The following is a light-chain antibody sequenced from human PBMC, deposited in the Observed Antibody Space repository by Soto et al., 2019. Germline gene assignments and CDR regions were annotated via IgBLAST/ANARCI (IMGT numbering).Light chain of an antibody. CDR1: QTISSW. V-gene: IGKV1-5*03. CDR3: QHYKSYSEA. CDR2: KAS. Sequence: DIQMTQSPSTLSGSVGDRVTITCRASQTISSWLAWYQQKPGKAPKLLIYKASTLKSGVPSRFSGSGSGTEFTLTISSLQPDDFATYCCQHYKSYSEAFGQGTKVDIK. J-gene: IGKJ1*01.